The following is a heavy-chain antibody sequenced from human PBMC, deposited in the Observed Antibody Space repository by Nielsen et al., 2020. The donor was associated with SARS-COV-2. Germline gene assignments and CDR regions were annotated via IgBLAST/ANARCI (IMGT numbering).Heavy chain of an antibody. CDR2: ISYDGSNK. Sequence: GESLKISCAASGFTFSSYGMHWVRQAPGKGLEWVAVISYDGSNKYYADSVKGRFTISRDNAKNSLYLQMNSLRAEDTALYYCAKADYYYDNIEDYWGQGTLVTVSS. D-gene: IGHD3-22*01. V-gene: IGHV3-30*18. J-gene: IGHJ4*02. CDR1: GFTFSSYG. CDR3: AKADYYYDNIEDY.